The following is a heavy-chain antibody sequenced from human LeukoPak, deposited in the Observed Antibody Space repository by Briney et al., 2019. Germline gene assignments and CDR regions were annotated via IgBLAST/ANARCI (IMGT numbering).Heavy chain of an antibody. V-gene: IGHV3-9*01. CDR1: GFTFDDYA. Sequence: GGSLRLSCAASGFTFDDYAMHWVRQAPGKGLEWVSGISWNSGSIGYADSVKGRFTISRDNAKNSLYLQMNSLRAEDTALYYCAKGQGERPAAIFGWDTVVTYDAFDIWGQGTMVTVSS. CDR3: AKGQGERPAAIFGWDTVVTYDAFDI. CDR2: ISWNSGSI. J-gene: IGHJ3*02. D-gene: IGHD4-23*01.